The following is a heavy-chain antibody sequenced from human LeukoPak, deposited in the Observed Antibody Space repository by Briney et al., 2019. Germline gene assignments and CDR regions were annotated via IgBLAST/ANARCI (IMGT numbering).Heavy chain of an antibody. D-gene: IGHD5-12*01. CDR2: IKSKTDGCTT. CDR1: GFTFSNAW. Sequence: PGGSLRLSCAASGFTFSNAWMSWVPQARGKGLEWVGRIKSKTDGCTTVYAAPVKGRFTISRDDSKNTLYLQMNSLKTEDTAVYYCTTFPLLWLRSTHLPTIRFDPWGQGTLVTVSS. CDR3: TTFPLLWLRSTHLPTIRFDP. V-gene: IGHV3-15*01. J-gene: IGHJ5*02.